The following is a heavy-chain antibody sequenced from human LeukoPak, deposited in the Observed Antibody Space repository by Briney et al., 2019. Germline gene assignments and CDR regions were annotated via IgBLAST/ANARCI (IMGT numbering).Heavy chain of an antibody. J-gene: IGHJ3*01. CDR3: ARGGAHHALDF. CDR1: GGSITSDGYY. Sequence: SQTLSLTCTVSGGSITSDGYYWSWIRQHPGQGLEWIGYIYYSGITYYNPSLKSRVIISVDTSKNQFSLKLISVTAADTAVYYCARGGAHHALDFWGQGTLVTVSS. CDR2: IYYSGIT. V-gene: IGHV4-31*03.